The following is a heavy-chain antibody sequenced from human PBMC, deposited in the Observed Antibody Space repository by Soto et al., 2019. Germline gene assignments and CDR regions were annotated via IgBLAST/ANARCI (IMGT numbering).Heavy chain of an antibody. Sequence: QITLKESGPTLVKPTQTLTLTCTFSGFSLTTYGVGVGWIRQPPGKALQWLALIYWDADKRYCPSLKSRLTITKDTSKNQVVLTMTNMDPVDTATYFCAHRLTLNSALNYGRFDYWGQGTLVTVSS. CDR1: GFSLTTYGVG. D-gene: IGHD4-17*01. J-gene: IGHJ4*02. V-gene: IGHV2-5*02. CDR3: AHRLTLNSALNYGRFDY. CDR2: IYWDADK.